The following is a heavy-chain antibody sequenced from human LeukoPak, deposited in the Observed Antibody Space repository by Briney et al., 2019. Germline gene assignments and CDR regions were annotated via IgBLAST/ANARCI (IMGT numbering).Heavy chain of an antibody. J-gene: IGHJ3*02. V-gene: IGHV3-23*01. D-gene: IGHD5-24*01. Sequence: GGSLRLSCAASGFTFSSYGMSWVRQAPGKGLEWVSAISGSGGSTYYADSVKGRFTISRDNSKNTLYLQMNSLRAEDTAVYYCARVRRDGYNFDAFDIWGQGTMVTVSS. CDR3: ARVRRDGYNFDAFDI. CDR2: ISGSGGST. CDR1: GFTFSSYG.